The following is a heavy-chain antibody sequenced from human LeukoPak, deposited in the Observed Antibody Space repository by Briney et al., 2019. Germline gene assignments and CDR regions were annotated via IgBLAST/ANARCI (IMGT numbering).Heavy chain of an antibody. D-gene: IGHD1-26*01. J-gene: IGHJ4*02. V-gene: IGHV4-39*01. CDR1: GGSISSSNW. Sequence: SETLSLTCAVSGGSISSSNWWSWVRQPPGKGLEWIGSIYYSGSTYYNPSLKSRVTISVDTSKNQFSLKLSSVTAADTAVYYCARQQWIVGAPNWGQGTLVTVSS. CDR3: ARQQWIVGAPN. CDR2: IYYSGST.